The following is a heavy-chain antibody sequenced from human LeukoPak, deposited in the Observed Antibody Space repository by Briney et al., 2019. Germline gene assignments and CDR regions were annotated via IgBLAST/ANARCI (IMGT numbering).Heavy chain of an antibody. CDR3: ARGGTYGSGRNQHTTLDY. V-gene: IGHV4-4*07. D-gene: IGHD3-10*01. Sequence: SETLSLTCTVSGGSISNDYWSWIRQAAGKELEWIGRIYTRGSTNYNPSLKSRVTISLDKSKKQLSLNLNSVTAADTAGYYCARGGTYGSGRNQHTTLDYWGQGTLVTVSS. J-gene: IGHJ4*02. CDR2: IYTRGST. CDR1: GGSISNDY.